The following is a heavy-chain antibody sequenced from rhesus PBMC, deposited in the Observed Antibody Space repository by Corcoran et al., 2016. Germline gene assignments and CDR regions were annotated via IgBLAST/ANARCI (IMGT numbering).Heavy chain of an antibody. CDR3: TRDKGIAAAGTIDY. CDR1: GFTFSDYY. V-gene: IGHV3S16*01. D-gene: IGHD6-25*01. J-gene: IGHJ4*01. Sequence: EVQLVESGGGLVQPGGSLRLSCAASGFTFSDYYMSWVRQASGKGLEWVVSICSAISYHYYPDPVKGRFTISSDHAKNSLFLQMNSLKTEYTAVYYCTRDKGIAAAGTIDYWGQGVLVTVSS. CDR2: ICSAISYH.